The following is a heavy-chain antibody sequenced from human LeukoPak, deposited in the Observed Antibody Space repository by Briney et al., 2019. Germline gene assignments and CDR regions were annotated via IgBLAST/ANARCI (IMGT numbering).Heavy chain of an antibody. J-gene: IGHJ4*02. CDR1: GFTFSSYW. CDR3: ARGGYWASKSPSGGTFDY. CDR2: IKQDGSEK. V-gene: IGHV3-7*01. Sequence: PGGSLRLSCAACGFTFSSYWMSWVRQAPGKGLEWVANIKQDGSEKYYVDSVKGRFTISRDNAKNSLYLQMNSLRAEDTAVYYCARGGYWASKSPSGGTFDYWGQGTLVTVSS. D-gene: IGHD2-8*02.